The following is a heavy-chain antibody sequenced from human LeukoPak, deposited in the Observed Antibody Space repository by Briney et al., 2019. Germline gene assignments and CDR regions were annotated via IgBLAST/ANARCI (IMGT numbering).Heavy chain of an antibody. D-gene: IGHD6-19*01. V-gene: IGHV3-23*01. Sequence: GGSLRLSCAASGFTFSSYAMSWVRQAPGKGLEWVSAISGSGGSPNYADSVEGRFTISRDNSKDTLYLQMNTLRAEDTAVYYCAKRVADTGDLYDYWGQGTLVTVSS. CDR2: ISGSGGSP. CDR3: AKRVADTGDLYDY. J-gene: IGHJ4*02. CDR1: GFTFSSYA.